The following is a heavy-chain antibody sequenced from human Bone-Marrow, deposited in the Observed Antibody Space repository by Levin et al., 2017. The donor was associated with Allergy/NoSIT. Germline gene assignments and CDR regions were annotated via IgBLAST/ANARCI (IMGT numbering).Heavy chain of an antibody. V-gene: IGHV3-30*18. CDR2: ISYDGSNK. CDR3: AKDTVKTGREYYFDY. Sequence: GESLKISCAASGFTFSSYGMHWVRQAPGKGLEWVAVISYDGSNKYYADSVKGRFTISRDNSKNTLYLQMNSLRAEDTAVYYCAKDTVKTGREYYFDYWGQGTLVTVSS. D-gene: IGHD4-17*01. J-gene: IGHJ4*02. CDR1: GFTFSSYG.